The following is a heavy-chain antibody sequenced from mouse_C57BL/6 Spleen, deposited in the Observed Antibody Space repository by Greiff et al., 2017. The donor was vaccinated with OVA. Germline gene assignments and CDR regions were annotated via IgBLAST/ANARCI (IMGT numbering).Heavy chain of an antibody. CDR2: INPNYGTT. J-gene: IGHJ4*01. Sequence: VQLKESGPELVKPGASVKISCKASGYSFTDYNMNWVKQSNGKSLEWIGVINPNYGTTSYNQKFKGKATLTVDQSSSTAYMQLNSLTSEDSAVYYCAPSTMVTTGAMDYWGQGTSVTVSS. CDR3: APSTMVTTGAMDY. D-gene: IGHD2-2*01. CDR1: GYSFTDYN. V-gene: IGHV1-39*01.